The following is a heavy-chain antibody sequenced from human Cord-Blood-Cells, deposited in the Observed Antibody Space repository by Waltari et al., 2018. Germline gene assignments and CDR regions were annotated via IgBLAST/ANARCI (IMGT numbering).Heavy chain of an antibody. CDR1: GFTFSSYG. J-gene: IGHJ3*02. CDR3: AKVEYSSSSAFDI. V-gene: IGHV3-30*02. Sequence: QVQLVESGGGVVQPGGSLRLSCAASGFTFSSYGMHWVRQAPGKGLEWVAFIRYDGSNKYYADSGKGRFTISRDNSKNTLYLQMNSLRAEDTAVYYCAKVEYSSSSAFDIWGQGTMVTVSS. CDR2: IRYDGSNK. D-gene: IGHD6-6*01.